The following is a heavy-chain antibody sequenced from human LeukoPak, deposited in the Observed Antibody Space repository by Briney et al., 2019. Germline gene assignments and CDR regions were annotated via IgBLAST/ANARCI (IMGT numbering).Heavy chain of an antibody. D-gene: IGHD5-24*01. CDR3: AILRGDGYLKP. J-gene: IGHJ5*02. Sequence: GGSLRLSCAASGFTFSSYWMHWVRQAPGKGLVWVSRINSDGSSTSYADSVKGRFTISRDNAKNTLYLQMNSLRAEDTAVYYCAILRGDGYLKPWGQGTLVTVSS. CDR1: GFTFSSYW. CDR2: INSDGSST. V-gene: IGHV3-74*01.